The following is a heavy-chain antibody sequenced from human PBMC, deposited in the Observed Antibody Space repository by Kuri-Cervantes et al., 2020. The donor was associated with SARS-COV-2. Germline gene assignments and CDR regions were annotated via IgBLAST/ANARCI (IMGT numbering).Heavy chain of an antibody. CDR2: INHSGST. J-gene: IGHJ4*02. CDR1: GFTFSSYA. Sequence: GSLRLSCAASGFTFSSYAMSWVRQAPGKGLEWIGEINHSGSTNYNPSLKSRVTISVDTSKNQFSLKLSSVTAADTAVYYCARGDGRAARLVYWGQGTLVTVSS. CDR3: ARGDGRAARLVY. D-gene: IGHD6-6*01. V-gene: IGHV4-34*01.